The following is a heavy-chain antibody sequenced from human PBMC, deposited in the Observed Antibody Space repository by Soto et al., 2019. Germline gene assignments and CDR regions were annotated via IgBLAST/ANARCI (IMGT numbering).Heavy chain of an antibody. CDR3: AKNLGLFGEFDS. CDR1: GLTFISCA. D-gene: IGHD3-10*02. Sequence: GGSLRRSCAASGLTFISCAMSWVLQAPGKGLEWVSAISGSGGSTYYADSVKGRFTISRDNSKNTLYLQMNSLRAEDTAVYYCAKNLGLFGEFDSSDHDTLVIDSS. CDR2: ISGSGGST. V-gene: IGHV3-23*01. J-gene: IGHJ5*01.